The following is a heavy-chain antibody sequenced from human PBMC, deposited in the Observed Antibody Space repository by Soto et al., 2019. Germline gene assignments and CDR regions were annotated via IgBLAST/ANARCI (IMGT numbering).Heavy chain of an antibody. V-gene: IGHV3-30-3*01. J-gene: IGHJ1*01. CDR2: LSDDGSKT. D-gene: IGHD1-26*01. CDR3: ATDYLYYGAGAAC. Sequence: QVQLVESGGGVVQPGRSLRLSCAASGFTFSNNALHWVRQAPGKGLEWVAGLSDDGSKTYYAESVKGRFTISRDNSKSKMFLQMSGLRPDDTAVYYCATDYLYYGAGAACWGHGTLLTVSS. CDR1: GFTFSNNA.